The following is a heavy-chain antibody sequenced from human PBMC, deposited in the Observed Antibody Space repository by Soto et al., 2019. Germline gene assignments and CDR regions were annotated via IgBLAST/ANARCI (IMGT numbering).Heavy chain of an antibody. D-gene: IGHD3-16*01. CDR1: GFTLTNNG. CDR3: ARGALGKPDY. CDR2: ISAYNGYT. J-gene: IGHJ4*02. V-gene: IGHV1-18*01. Sequence: APVKVSCEASGFTLTNNGFSWVRQAPGQGLEWMGWISAYNGYTNYAQNLQGRVTMTTDTSTSTAYMELRSLRSDDTAVYYCARGALGKPDYWGQGTLVTVSS.